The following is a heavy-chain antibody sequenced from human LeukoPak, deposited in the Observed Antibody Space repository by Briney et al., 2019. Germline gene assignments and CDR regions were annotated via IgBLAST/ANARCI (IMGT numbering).Heavy chain of an antibody. J-gene: IGHJ4*02. CDR3: ASLATVITRDY. CDR1: GGSISSYY. D-gene: IGHD3-22*01. CDR2: IYYSGST. Sequence: SETLSLTCTVSGGSISSYYWSWIRQPPGKGLEWIGYIYYSGSTNYNPSLKSRVTISVDTSKNQFSLKLSSVTAADTAVYYCASLATVITRDYWGQGTLVTVSS. V-gene: IGHV4-59*08.